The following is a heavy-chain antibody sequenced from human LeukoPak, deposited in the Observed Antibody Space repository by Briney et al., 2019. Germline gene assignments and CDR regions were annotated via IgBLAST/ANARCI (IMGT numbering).Heavy chain of an antibody. CDR2: ISSSSSYI. Sequence: ETLSLTCTVSGGSISSYYWSWIRQAPGKGLEWVSSISSSSSYIYYADSVKGRFTISRDNAKNSLYLQMNSLRAEDTAVYYCARGRRRIAAAGATPPAPYFDYWGQGTLVTVSS. CDR3: ARGRRRIAAAGATPPAPYFDY. V-gene: IGHV3-21*01. J-gene: IGHJ4*02. D-gene: IGHD6-13*01. CDR1: GGSISSYY.